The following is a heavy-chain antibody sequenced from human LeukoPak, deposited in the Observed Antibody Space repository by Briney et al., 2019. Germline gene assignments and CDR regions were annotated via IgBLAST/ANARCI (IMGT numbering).Heavy chain of an antibody. Sequence: SETLSLTCTVSGGSISSYYWSWIRQPAGKGLEWIGRIYTSGSTDYNPSLKSRVTMSVDTSKNQFSLKLSSVTAADTAVYYCARGYYDLWRGHSENWFDPRGQGTLVTVAS. CDR3: ARGYYDLWRGHSENWFDP. CDR1: GGSISSYY. CDR2: IYTSGST. V-gene: IGHV4-4*07. J-gene: IGHJ5*02. D-gene: IGHD3-3*01.